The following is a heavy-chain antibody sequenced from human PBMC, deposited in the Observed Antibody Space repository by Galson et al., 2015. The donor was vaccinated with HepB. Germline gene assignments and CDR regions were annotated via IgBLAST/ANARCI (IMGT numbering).Heavy chain of an antibody. D-gene: IGHD2-21*02. J-gene: IGHJ5*02. V-gene: IGHV4-61*01. CDR2: IYYTGST. CDR3: ARDLIYGDLHWFDP. Sequence: TLSLTCTVSGGSVSSGSHYWSWIRQPPGKGLEWIGYIYYTGSTNYNPSLKSRVTISVDTSKNRFSLKLSSVTAADTAVYYCARDLIYGDLHWFDPWGQGTLVTVSS. CDR1: GGSVSSGSHY.